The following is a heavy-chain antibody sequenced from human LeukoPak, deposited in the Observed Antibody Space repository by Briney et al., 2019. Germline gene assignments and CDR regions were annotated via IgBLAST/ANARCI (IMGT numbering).Heavy chain of an antibody. J-gene: IGHJ1*01. CDR2: IKSDGKT. V-gene: IGHV3-74*01. CDR1: GVTFSSYW. Sequence: PGGSLRLSCAASGVTFSSYWMHWVRHAPGKGLVWVSRIKSDGKTNYTDSVKGRFTISRDNTKNTVSLQMNSLRAEDTGVYYCSRAPSEIGGYYPEYFRHWGQGTLVTVSS. CDR3: SRAPSEIGGYYPEYFRH. D-gene: IGHD3-22*01.